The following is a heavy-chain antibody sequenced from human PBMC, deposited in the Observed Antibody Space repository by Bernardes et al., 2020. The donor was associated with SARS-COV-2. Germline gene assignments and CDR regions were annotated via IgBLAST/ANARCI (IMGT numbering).Heavy chain of an antibody. Sequence: SETLSLTCTVSGDSINTYYWNWIRQPPGKGLEWIGYISYIGSTNYNPSLKSRVTISVDRSRNQFSLKLNSVTAADTAMYYCARTPSSSWSYYFDSWGRGTLVTVSS. V-gene: IGHV4-59*12. J-gene: IGHJ4*02. D-gene: IGHD6-13*01. CDR2: ISYIGST. CDR3: ARTPSSSWSYYFDS. CDR1: GDSINTYY.